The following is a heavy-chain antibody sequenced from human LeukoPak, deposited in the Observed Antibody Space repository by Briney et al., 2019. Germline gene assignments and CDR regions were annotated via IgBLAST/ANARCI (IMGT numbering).Heavy chain of an antibody. V-gene: IGHV1-18*01. CDR1: GYTFTSYG. CDR3: ARTYDYVWGSYRRGRDAFDI. J-gene: IGHJ3*02. Sequence: ASVKVSCKASGYTFTSYGISWVRQAPGQGLEWMGWISAYNGNTNYAQKLQGRVTMTTDTSTSTAYMEPRSLRSDDTAVYYCARTYDYVWGSYRRGRDAFDIWGQGTMVTVSS. CDR2: ISAYNGNT. D-gene: IGHD3-16*02.